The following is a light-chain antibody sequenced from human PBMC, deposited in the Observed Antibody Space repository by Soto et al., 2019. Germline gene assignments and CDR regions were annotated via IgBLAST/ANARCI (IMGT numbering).Light chain of an antibody. CDR3: VLYMGSGIWV. V-gene: IGLV8-61*01. Sequence: QTVVTQEPSFSVSPGRTVTLTCGLSSGSVSTSYYPSWYQQNPGQAPRTLIYSTTTRSSGVPDRFSGSILGNKAALTITGAQADDEADYYWVLYMGSGIWVFGGGTKLTVL. CDR2: STT. J-gene: IGLJ3*02. CDR1: SGSVSTSYY.